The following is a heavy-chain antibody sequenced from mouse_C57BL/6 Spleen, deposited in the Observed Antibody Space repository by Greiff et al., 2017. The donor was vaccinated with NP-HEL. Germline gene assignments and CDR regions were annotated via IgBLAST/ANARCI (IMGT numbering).Heavy chain of an antibody. V-gene: IGHV1-82*01. J-gene: IGHJ2*01. CDR2: IYPGDGDT. CDR3: ARNTTVAPFDY. CDR1: GYAFSSSW. Sequence: QVQLKESGPELVKPGASVKISCKASGYAFSSSWMNWVKQRPGKGLEWIGRIYPGDGDTNYNGKFKGKATLTADKSSNTSYMQLSSLTSEDSAFYFCARNTTVAPFDYWGQGTTLTVSS. D-gene: IGHD1-1*01.